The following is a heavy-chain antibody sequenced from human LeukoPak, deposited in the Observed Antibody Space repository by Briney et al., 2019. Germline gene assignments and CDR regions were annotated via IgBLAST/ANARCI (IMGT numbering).Heavy chain of an antibody. CDR2: IYYSGST. CDR3: ARHHDSSDWSDY. D-gene: IGHD3-22*01. CDR1: GGSFSGYY. Sequence: SETLSLTCAVYGGSFSGYYWSWIRQPPGKGLEWIGSIYYSGSTYYNPSLKSRVTISVDTSKNQFSLKLSSVTAADTAVYYCARHHDSSDWSDYWGQGTLVTVSS. V-gene: IGHV4-34*01. J-gene: IGHJ4*02.